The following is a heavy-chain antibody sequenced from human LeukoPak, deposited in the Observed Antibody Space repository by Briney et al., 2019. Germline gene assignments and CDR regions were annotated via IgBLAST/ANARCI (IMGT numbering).Heavy chain of an antibody. J-gene: IGHJ4*02. D-gene: IGHD4-17*01. Sequence: SETLSLTCTVSGGSIRSYYWSWIRQPAGKALEWIGRIYTSGSTNYNPSLKSRVTMSVDTSKNQFSLKLSSVTAADTAVYYCARLPTVTFFDYWGQGTLVTVSS. CDR3: ARLPTVTFFDY. V-gene: IGHV4-4*07. CDR1: GGSIRSYY. CDR2: IYTSGST.